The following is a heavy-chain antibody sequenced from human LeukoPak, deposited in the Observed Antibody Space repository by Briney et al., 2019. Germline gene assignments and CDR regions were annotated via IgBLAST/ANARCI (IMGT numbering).Heavy chain of an antibody. Sequence: GGSLTLSCAASGFTFSTYEMDWVRQAPGKGLEWVSYISSILGTIYYADSVKGRFTISRDNAKNSLYLQLNSLRAEDTAVYYCAREGPQYCSGGRCHGDAFDIWGQGTMVTVSS. CDR2: ISSILGTI. V-gene: IGHV3-48*03. CDR3: AREGPQYCSGGRCHGDAFDI. J-gene: IGHJ3*02. CDR1: GFTFSTYE. D-gene: IGHD2-15*01.